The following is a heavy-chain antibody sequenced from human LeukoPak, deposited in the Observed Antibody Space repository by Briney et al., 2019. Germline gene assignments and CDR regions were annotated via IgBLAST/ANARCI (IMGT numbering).Heavy chain of an antibody. D-gene: IGHD7-27*01. Sequence: PGGSLRLSCAASGFTFSSYAMHWVRQAPGKGLEWVAVISYDGSNKYYADSVKGRFTISRDNSKNTLYLQMNSLRAEDTAVYYCARERMGIDYWGQGTLVTVSS. CDR1: GFTFSSYA. J-gene: IGHJ4*02. CDR3: ARERMGIDY. V-gene: IGHV3-30*04. CDR2: ISYDGSNK.